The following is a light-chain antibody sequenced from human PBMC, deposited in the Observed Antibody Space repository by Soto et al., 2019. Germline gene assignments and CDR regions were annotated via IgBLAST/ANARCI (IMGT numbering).Light chain of an antibody. J-gene: IGKJ1*01. V-gene: IGKV1-39*01. Sequence: DIQMTQSPSSLSASVGDRVTITCRASQTITTYLNWYQQKPGKAPHLTIYDASSLQSRVPSRFTDTGTGTNFTLTITSLQPEDFATYPCQQSHSTPLTFGQGTKVEI. CDR2: DAS. CDR1: QTITTY. CDR3: QQSHSTPLT.